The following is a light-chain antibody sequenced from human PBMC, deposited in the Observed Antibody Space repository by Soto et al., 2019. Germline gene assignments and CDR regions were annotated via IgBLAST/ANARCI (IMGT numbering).Light chain of an antibody. J-gene: IGKJ1*01. CDR1: QSVSSSY. V-gene: IGKV3-20*01. CDR2: GAS. CDR3: QQYGSSRWT. Sequence: EIVLTQSPGTLSLSPGERATLSCRASQSVSSSYLAWYQQKPAQAPRLLIYGASSRATGIPDRFSGSGSGTDFTLTISRLEPEDFAVYYCQQYGSSRWTFGQGTKVDSK.